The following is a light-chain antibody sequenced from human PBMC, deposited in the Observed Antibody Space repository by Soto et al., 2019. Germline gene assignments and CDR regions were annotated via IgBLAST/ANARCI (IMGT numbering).Light chain of an antibody. J-gene: IGLJ1*01. CDR1: SSDVGSYNR. CDR3: SLYTSSSTAV. Sequence: ALPQPPSVSGSPGQSVTISCTGTSSDVGSYNRVSWYQQPPGTAPKLMIYEVSNRPSGVPARFSGSKSGNTASLTISGLQAEDEADYYCSLYTSSSTAVFGTWTKVTVL. CDR2: EVS. V-gene: IGLV2-18*01.